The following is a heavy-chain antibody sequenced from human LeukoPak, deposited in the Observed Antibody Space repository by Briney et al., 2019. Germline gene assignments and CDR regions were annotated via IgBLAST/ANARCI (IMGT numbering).Heavy chain of an antibody. CDR3: ARDTRDGYDY. V-gene: IGHV3-48*04. CDR2: ISSGSDTI. D-gene: IGHD5-24*01. Sequence: GGSLRLSCAASGFTFRIYGMNWVRQAPGKGPEWVSYISSGSDTIYYADSAKGRFTMSRDNTKNSLFLQMNSLRAEDTAVYYCARDTRDGYDYWGQGTLVTVSS. J-gene: IGHJ4*02. CDR1: GFTFRIYG.